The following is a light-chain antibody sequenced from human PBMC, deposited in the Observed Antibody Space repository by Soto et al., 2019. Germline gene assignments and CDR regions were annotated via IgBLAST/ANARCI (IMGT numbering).Light chain of an antibody. J-gene: IGKJ1*01. CDR3: HQYSSSPRT. CDR1: QSVSSNF. V-gene: IGKV3-20*01. CDR2: GSS. Sequence: EIVLTQSPGTLSLSPGDRATLSCRASQSVSSNFLAWYQKQPGQAPRLLIYGSSIRATGIPDRFSGSGSGKNFTLTIRRLEPEDFAIYFCHQYSSSPRTFGQGTKVEIK.